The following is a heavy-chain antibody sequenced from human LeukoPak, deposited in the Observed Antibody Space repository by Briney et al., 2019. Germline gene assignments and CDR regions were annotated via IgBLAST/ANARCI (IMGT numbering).Heavy chain of an antibody. Sequence: GGSLRLSCAASGFTFSSYAMGWVRQAPGKGLEWVSAISGSGGSTYYTDSVKGRFTISRDNSKNTLYLQMNSLRAEDTAVYYCAKDRYNFWSGSNYYYMDVWGKGTTVTVSS. CDR1: GFTFSSYA. CDR2: ISGSGGST. D-gene: IGHD3-3*01. V-gene: IGHV3-23*01. J-gene: IGHJ6*03. CDR3: AKDRYNFWSGSNYYYMDV.